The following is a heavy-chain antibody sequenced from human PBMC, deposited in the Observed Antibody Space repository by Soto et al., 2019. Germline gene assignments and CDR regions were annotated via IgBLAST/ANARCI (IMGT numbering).Heavy chain of an antibody. CDR1: GYTFTDFV. CDR2: ISGKHGNT. D-gene: IGHD1-1*01. J-gene: IGHJ4*02. Sequence: ASGKVSCKASGYTFTDFVITWLRQAPGQVLEWMGWISGKHGNTNYAQKIQGRVTLPADTSTSTAYMEMRASDTAIYYCARHGKLSSMTNYFDSWGQGALVTVSS. CDR3: ARHGKLSSMTNYFDS. V-gene: IGHV1-18*04.